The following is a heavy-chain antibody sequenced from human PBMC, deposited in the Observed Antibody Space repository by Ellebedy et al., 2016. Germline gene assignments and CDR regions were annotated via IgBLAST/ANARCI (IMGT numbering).Heavy chain of an antibody. D-gene: IGHD6-19*01. J-gene: IGHJ4*02. Sequence: ASVKVSCKASGYTFTSYDINWVRQATGQGLEWMGWMNPNSGNTGYAQKFQGRVTMTRDTSTSTVYMELSSLRSEDTAVYYCARGTSSGWGFDYWGQGTLVTVSS. CDR1: GYTFTSYD. V-gene: IGHV1-8*01. CDR2: MNPNSGNT. CDR3: ARGTSSGWGFDY.